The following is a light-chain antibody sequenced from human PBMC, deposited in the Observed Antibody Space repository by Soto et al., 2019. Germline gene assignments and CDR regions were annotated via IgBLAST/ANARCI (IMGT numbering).Light chain of an antibody. CDR3: QQYGSSLYT. V-gene: IGKV3-20*01. Sequence: EIVLTQSPGTLSLSPGERATLSCRASQSVSSSYLAWYQQKPGQAPRLLIYGASSRATGIPDRLSGSGSGTSFTRTISTLEPEDFAVYYWQQYGSSLYTFGQGTKLEIK. CDR1: QSVSSSY. CDR2: GAS. J-gene: IGKJ2*01.